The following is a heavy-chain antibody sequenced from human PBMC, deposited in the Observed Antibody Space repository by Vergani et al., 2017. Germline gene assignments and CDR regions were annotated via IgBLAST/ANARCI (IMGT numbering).Heavy chain of an antibody. Sequence: QLQLQESGPGLVKPSETLSLTCTVSGGSISSSSYYWGWIRQPPGKGLEWIGSIYYSGSTYYNPSLKSRVTISVDTSKNQFSLKLSSVTAADTAVYYCARDRWFGELGDYYYMDVWGKGTTVTVSS. J-gene: IGHJ6*03. D-gene: IGHD3-10*01. CDR1: GGSISSSSYY. CDR2: IYYSGST. V-gene: IGHV4-39*02. CDR3: ARDRWFGELGDYYYMDV.